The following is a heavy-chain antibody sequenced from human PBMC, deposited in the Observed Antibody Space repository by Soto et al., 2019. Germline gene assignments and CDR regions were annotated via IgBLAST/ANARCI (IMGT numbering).Heavy chain of an antibody. CDR1: GRSFSGYY. Sequence: PSETLSLTCAVYGRSFSGYYWSWIRQPPGKGLEWIGEINHSGSTNYNPSLKSRVTISVDTSKNQFSLKLSSVTAADTAVYYCARRRSRGYCSGGSCEARLAFDIWGQGTMVT. V-gene: IGHV4-34*01. CDR2: INHSGST. D-gene: IGHD2-15*01. J-gene: IGHJ3*02. CDR3: ARRRSRGYCSGGSCEARLAFDI.